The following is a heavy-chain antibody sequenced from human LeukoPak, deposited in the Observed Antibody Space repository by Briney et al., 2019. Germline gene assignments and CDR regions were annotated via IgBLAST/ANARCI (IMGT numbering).Heavy chain of an antibody. D-gene: IGHD3-10*01. CDR3: AKDYGSGSSQTDYYGMDV. Sequence: ASVKVSCKASGYTFTGYYMHWVRQAPGQGLEWMGWINPNSGGTNYAQKFQGWVTMTRDTSISTAYMELSRLRSDDTALYYCAKDYGSGSSQTDYYGMDVWGQGTTVTVSS. J-gene: IGHJ6*02. CDR2: INPNSGGT. V-gene: IGHV1-2*04. CDR1: GYTFTGYY.